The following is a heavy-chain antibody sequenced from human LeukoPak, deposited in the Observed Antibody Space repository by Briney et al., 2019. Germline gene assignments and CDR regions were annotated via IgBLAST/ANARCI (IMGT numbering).Heavy chain of an antibody. V-gene: IGHV4-31*03. CDR2: IYYSGST. Sequence: KSSETLSLTCTVSGGSISSGGYYWSWIRQHPGKGLEWIGYIYYSGSTYYNPSLKSRVTISVDTSKNQFSLKLSSVTAADTAVYYCATLAARPYYYGMDVWGQGTTVTVSS. D-gene: IGHD6-6*01. CDR1: GGSISSGGYY. CDR3: ATLAARPYYYGMDV. J-gene: IGHJ6*02.